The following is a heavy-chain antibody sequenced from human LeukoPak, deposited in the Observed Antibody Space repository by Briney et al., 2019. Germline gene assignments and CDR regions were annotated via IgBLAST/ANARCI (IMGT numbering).Heavy chain of an antibody. CDR3: ARSLGDSSSSG. CDR2: IYYSGST. Sequence: PSETLSLTCTVSGGSISSSSYYWGWIRQPPGKGLEWIGSIYYSGSTYYNPSLKSRVTISVDTSKNQFSLKLSSVTAAGTAVYYCARSLGDSSSSGWGQGTLVTVSS. V-gene: IGHV4-39*01. CDR1: GGSISSSSYY. J-gene: IGHJ4*02. D-gene: IGHD6-6*01.